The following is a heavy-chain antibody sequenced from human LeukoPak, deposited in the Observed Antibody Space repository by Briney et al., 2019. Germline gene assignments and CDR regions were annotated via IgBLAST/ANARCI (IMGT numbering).Heavy chain of an antibody. V-gene: IGHV1-8*01. Sequence: ASVKVSCKASGYTFTSYDINWVRQATGQGLEWMGWMNPNSGNTGYAQKFQGRVTITRNTSISTAYMELSSLRSEDTAVYYCARGLLTRWSPSDYIDVWGKGTTVTVSS. D-gene: IGHD4-23*01. CDR1: GYTFTSYD. CDR2: MNPNSGNT. J-gene: IGHJ6*03. CDR3: ARGLLTRWSPSDYIDV.